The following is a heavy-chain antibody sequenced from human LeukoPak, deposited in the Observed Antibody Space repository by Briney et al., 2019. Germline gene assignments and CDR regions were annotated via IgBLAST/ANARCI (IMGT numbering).Heavy chain of an antibody. CDR3: ARAAYCSGGSCYSFNGNFFDF. CDR1: GVSISSYY. V-gene: IGHV4-59*01. D-gene: IGHD2-15*01. J-gene: IGHJ4*02. CDR2: IYHSEST. Sequence: SETLSLTCTVSGVSISSYYWSWIRQPPGKGLEWMGYIYHSESTNYNPSLTSRVTISVDTSKNQFSLKLSSVTAADTAVYYYARAAYCSGGSCYSFNGNFFDFWGQGTLVTVSS.